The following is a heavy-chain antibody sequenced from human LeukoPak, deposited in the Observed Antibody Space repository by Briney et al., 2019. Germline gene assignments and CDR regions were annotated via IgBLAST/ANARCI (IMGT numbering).Heavy chain of an antibody. CDR1: GASISSYY. J-gene: IGHJ4*02. CDR3: ARENPSGYYNRPIDY. CDR2: IHYSGSI. V-gene: IGHV4-59*01. D-gene: IGHD3-22*01. Sequence: PSETLSLTCTVSGASISSYYWSWIRQPPGKGLEWIGDIHYSGSIKYNPSLKSRVTMSVDTSKNQFSLKLSSVTAADTAIYYCARENPSGYYNRPIDYWGQGTLVTVSS.